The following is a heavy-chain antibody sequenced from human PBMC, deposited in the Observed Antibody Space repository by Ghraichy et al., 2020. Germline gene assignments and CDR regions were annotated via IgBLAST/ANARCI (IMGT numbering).Heavy chain of an antibody. D-gene: IGHD4-23*01. J-gene: IGHJ6*02. Sequence: GGSLRLSCAASGFTFSKYGMHWVRQAPGKGLEWVAVISYDGSNKKYAESGRFTISRDNSKNTLYLQMNSLRAEDTAVYYCARASRVVRFYYYDGMDVWGQGTTVTVSS. CDR2: ISYDGSNK. CDR3: ARASRVVRFYYYDGMDV. CDR1: GFTFSKYG. V-gene: IGHV3-30*03.